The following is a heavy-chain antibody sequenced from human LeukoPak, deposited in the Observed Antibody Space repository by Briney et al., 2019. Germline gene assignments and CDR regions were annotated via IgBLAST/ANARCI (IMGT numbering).Heavy chain of an antibody. CDR1: GFTFDDYT. J-gene: IGHJ4*02. CDR2: ISWDGGST. V-gene: IGHV3-43*01. D-gene: IGHD5-24*01. CDR3: AKDRSRRGGYNLEGVDY. Sequence: GGSLRLSCAASGFTFDDYTMHWVRQAPGKGLKWVSLISWDGGSTYYADSVKGRFTISRDNSKNSLYLQMNSLRTEDTALYYCAKDRSRRGGYNLEGVDYWGQGTLVTVSS.